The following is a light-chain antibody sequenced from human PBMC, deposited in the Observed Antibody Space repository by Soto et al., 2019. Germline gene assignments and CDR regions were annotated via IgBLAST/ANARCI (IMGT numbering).Light chain of an antibody. V-gene: IGLV2-23*01. Sequence: SALTQPASVSGSPGQSITISCTGTSSGVGSYNLVSWYQQHPGKAPKLMIYEGSKRPSGVSNRFSGSKSGNTASLTISGLQAEDEADYYCSSYAGSSTSWVFGGGTKVTVL. J-gene: IGLJ3*02. CDR3: SSYAGSSTSWV. CDR2: EGS. CDR1: SSGVGSYNL.